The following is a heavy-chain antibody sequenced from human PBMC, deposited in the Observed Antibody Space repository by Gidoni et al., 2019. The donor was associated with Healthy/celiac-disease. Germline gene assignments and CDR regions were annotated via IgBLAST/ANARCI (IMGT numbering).Heavy chain of an antibody. J-gene: IGHJ4*02. CDR1: GGSFSGSY. V-gene: IGHV4-34*01. CDR2: INQSGST. CDR3: ARGVSVYYDSSGSNDY. D-gene: IGHD3-22*01. Sequence: QVQLQQWGAGLLKPSETLSLTCAFYGGSFSGSYWRWTRQPPGKGLEWIGEINQSGSTNYNPSLKSRVTISVDTSKNQFSLKLSSVTAADTAVYYCARGVSVYYDSSGSNDYWGQGTLVTVSS.